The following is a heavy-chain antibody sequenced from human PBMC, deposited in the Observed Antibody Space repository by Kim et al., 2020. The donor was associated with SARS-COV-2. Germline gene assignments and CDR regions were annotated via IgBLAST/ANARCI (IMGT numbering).Heavy chain of an antibody. CDR2: IRSKAYGGTT. Sequence: GGSLRLSCTASGFTFGDYAMSWFRQAPGKGLEWVGFIRSKAYGGTTEYAASVKGRFTISRDDSKSIAYLQMNSLKTEDTAVYYCTRDPSDYCSSTSCYKGAFDYWGQGTLVTVSS. D-gene: IGHD2-2*02. J-gene: IGHJ4*02. CDR1: GFTFGDYA. CDR3: TRDPSDYCSSTSCYKGAFDY. V-gene: IGHV3-49*03.